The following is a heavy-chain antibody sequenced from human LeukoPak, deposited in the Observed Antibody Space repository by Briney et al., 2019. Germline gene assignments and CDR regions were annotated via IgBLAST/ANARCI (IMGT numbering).Heavy chain of an antibody. CDR2: ISWNSGSI. V-gene: IGHV3-9*01. D-gene: IGHD5-12*01. CDR3: AKGIVATTASSFDY. Sequence: GGSLRLSCAASGFTFDDYAMHWVRQAPGKGLEWVSGISWNSGSIGYADSVKGRFTISRDNAKNSLYLQMNSLRAEDTAVYYCAKGIVATTASSFDYWGQGTLVTVSS. CDR1: GFTFDDYA. J-gene: IGHJ4*02.